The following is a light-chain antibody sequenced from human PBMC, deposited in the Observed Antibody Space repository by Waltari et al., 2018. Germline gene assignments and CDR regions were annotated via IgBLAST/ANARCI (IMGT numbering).Light chain of an antibody. Sequence: SCRARQSVSNSFLAWYQQKVGQAPRLLIYGASFRATGIPDRFSGSGSGTDFTLTITRLEPEDFAVYYCQQYGDSPTFGPGTKVDFK. CDR3: QQYGDSPT. CDR2: GAS. J-gene: IGKJ3*01. CDR1: QSVSNSF. V-gene: IGKV3-20*01.